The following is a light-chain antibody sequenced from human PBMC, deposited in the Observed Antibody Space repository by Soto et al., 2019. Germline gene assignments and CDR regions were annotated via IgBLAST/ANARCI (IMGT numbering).Light chain of an antibody. CDR2: AAS. CDR1: QSISTY. Sequence: DIQMTQSPSSLSASVGDRVTITCRASQSISTYLNWYQQKVGKAPKLLIYAASSLQRGVPSRFSSSGSRTDLSLTISRLQPEDFSTVYGHQRYRTPRTFAQGTKLEIK. J-gene: IGKJ2*02. V-gene: IGKV1-39*01. CDR3: HQRYRTPRT.